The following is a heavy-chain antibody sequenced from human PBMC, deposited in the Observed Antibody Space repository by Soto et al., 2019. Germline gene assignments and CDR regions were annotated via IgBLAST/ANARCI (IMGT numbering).Heavy chain of an antibody. CDR3: ASQRLPYAMDV. D-gene: IGHD1-1*01. V-gene: IGHV3-7*05. CDR1: GFTFGDFW. CDR2: MNQNGGEI. J-gene: IGHJ6*02. Sequence: EVQLVESGGGLVQPGGSLRLSCTVSGFTFGDFWMTWVRQAPGKGLEWVANMNQNGGEIYYADSERGRFVISRDNAKNSLFLQMNSLSAEATALYYCASQRLPYAMDVWGQGTTVTVSS.